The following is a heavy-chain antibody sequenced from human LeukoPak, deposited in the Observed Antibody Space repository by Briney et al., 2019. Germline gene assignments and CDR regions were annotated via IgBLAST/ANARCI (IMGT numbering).Heavy chain of an antibody. CDR2: ISYSGST. J-gene: IGHJ4*02. D-gene: IGHD6-13*01. Sequence: SETLSLTCTVSGGSISSYYWSWIRQPPGKGLEWIGYISYSGSTNYNPSLKSRVTMSVDTSKSQFSLRLISVTAADTAVYYCARRGISAAGTYDYWGQGTLVTVSS. CDR3: ARRGISAAGTYDY. V-gene: IGHV4-59*08. CDR1: GGSISSYY.